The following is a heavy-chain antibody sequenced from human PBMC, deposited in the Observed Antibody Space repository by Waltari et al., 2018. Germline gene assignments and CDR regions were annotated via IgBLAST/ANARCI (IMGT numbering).Heavy chain of an antibody. J-gene: IGHJ3*02. Sequence: QVQLVQSGAEVKKPGSSVKVSCKASGGTFSSYAISWVRPAPGQGLEWMGGIIPIFGTANYAQKFQGRVTITTDESTSTAYMELSSLRSEDTAVYYCAREDGDYEGRMNAFDIWGQGTMVTVSS. CDR3: AREDGDYEGRMNAFDI. CDR2: IIPIFGTA. D-gene: IGHD4-17*01. V-gene: IGHV1-69*05. CDR1: GGTFSSYA.